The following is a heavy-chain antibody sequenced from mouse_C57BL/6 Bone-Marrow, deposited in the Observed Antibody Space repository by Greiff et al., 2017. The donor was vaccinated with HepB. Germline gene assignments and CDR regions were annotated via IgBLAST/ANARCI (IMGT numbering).Heavy chain of an antibody. CDR2: IHPNSGST. CDR1: GYTFTSYW. J-gene: IGHJ3*01. D-gene: IGHD1-1*01. CDR3: ARSPYYYGSWFAY. Sequence: VQLQQPGAELVKPGASVKLSCKASGYTFTSYWMHWVKQRPGQGLEWIGMIHPNSGSTNYNEKFKSKATLTVDKSSSTAYMQLSSLTSEDSAVYYCARSPYYYGSWFAYWGQGTLVTVSA. V-gene: IGHV1-64*01.